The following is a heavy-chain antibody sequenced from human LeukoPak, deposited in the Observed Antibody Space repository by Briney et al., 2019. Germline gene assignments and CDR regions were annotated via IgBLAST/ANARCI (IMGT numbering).Heavy chain of an antibody. CDR2: ISGSGGNT. CDR3: AKDLYGDYYFDY. V-gene: IGHV3-23*01. CDR1: GLTFSSYA. J-gene: IGHJ4*02. Sequence: GGSLRLSCAASGLTFSSYAMSWVRQAPGKGLEWVSTISGSGGNTYYADSVKGRFTISRDNSKNTLFLQMNSLRAEDTAVYYCAKDLYGDYYFDYWGQGTLVIVSS. D-gene: IGHD4-17*01.